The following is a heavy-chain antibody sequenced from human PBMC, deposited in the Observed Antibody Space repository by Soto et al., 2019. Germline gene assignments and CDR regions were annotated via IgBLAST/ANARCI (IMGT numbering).Heavy chain of an antibody. V-gene: IGHV3-33*01. CDR3: ARKRRVLDYFDY. CDR2: IWYDGSST. Sequence: GGSLRLSCAASGFTFSNYGIHWVRQAPGKGLEWVAVIWYDGSSTYYADSVKGRFTISRDNSENTLYLQMNSLRAEDTAVYYCARKRRVLDYFDYWGQGP. J-gene: IGHJ4*02. CDR1: GFTFSNYG. D-gene: IGHD6-6*01.